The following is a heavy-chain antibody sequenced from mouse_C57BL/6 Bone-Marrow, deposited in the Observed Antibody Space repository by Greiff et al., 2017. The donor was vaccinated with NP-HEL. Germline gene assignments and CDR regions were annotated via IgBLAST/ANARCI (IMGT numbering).Heavy chain of an antibody. J-gene: IGHJ1*03. D-gene: IGHD2-4*01. V-gene: IGHV5-12*01. Sequence: EVDLVESGGGLVQPGGSLKLSCAASGFTFSDYYMYWVRQTPEKRLEWVAYISNGGGSTYYPDTVKGRFTISRDNAKNTLYLQMSRLKSEDTAMYYCARHDYLYWYFDVWGTGTTVTVSS. CDR2: ISNGGGST. CDR3: ARHDYLYWYFDV. CDR1: GFTFSDYY.